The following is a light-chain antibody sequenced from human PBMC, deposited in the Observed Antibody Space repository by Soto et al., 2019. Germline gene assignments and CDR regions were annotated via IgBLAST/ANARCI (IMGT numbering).Light chain of an antibody. CDR2: AAS. CDR3: QYYGGSAT. Sequence: EIVLTQSPGTLSLSPGERATLSCRASQSVSSNFFAWYQQRPGQAPRLLIYAASSRATGIPDRISGSGSGTDFTLTVSRLAPEDFAVYYCQYYGGSATFGQGTKVEIK. V-gene: IGKV3-20*01. CDR1: QSVSSNF. J-gene: IGKJ1*01.